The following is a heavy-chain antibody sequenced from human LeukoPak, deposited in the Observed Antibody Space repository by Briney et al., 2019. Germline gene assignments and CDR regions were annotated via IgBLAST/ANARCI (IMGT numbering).Heavy chain of an antibody. D-gene: IGHD1-26*01. CDR3: ARRVGATRGSTFDY. CDR1: GYSISSSYY. V-gene: IGHV4-59*08. Sequence: SETLSLTCTVSGYSISSSYYWSWIRQPPGKGLEWIGYIYYSGSTNYNPSLRSRVTISVDTSKNQFSLKLSSVTAADTAVYYCARRVGATRGSTFDYWGQGTLVTVSS. CDR2: IYYSGST. J-gene: IGHJ4*02.